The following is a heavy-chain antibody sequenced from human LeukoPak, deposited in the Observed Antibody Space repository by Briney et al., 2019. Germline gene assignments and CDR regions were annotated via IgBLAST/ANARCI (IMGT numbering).Heavy chain of an antibody. J-gene: IGHJ4*02. CDR1: GFTFSSYE. Sequence: PGGSLRLSCAASGFTFSSYEMNWVRQAPGKGLEWVSYISSSGSTIYYADSVKGRFTISRDNAKNSLYLQMNSLRAEDTAVYYCARDGENDIFGGPFDYWGQGTLGTVSS. D-gene: IGHD3-9*01. V-gene: IGHV3-48*03. CDR2: ISSSGSTI. CDR3: ARDGENDIFGGPFDY.